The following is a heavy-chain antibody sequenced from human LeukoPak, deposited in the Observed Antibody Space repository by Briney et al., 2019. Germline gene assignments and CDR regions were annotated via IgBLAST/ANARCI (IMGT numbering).Heavy chain of an antibody. CDR3: ARGVYIAXAQYGY. CDR2: IYYSGTT. J-gene: IGHJ4*02. V-gene: IGHV4-59*01. Sequence: PSETLSLTCTVSGGSISSYYWSWIRQPPGKGLEWIGNIYYSGTTNYNPSLKSRVTISVDTSKTQFSLKLSSVTAADTAVYYCARGVYIAXAQYGYWGQGTLVTVPS. CDR1: GGSISSYY. D-gene: IGHD6-13*01.